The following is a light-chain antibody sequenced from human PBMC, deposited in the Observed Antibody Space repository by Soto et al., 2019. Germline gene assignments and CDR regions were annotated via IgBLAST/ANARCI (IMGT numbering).Light chain of an antibody. CDR3: QQRHMLPIT. Sequence: VMTGSPVTLSLSPGERATLSCRASQSFRGLLAWYQQKPGQAPRLLIYDAYNRATGIPPRFSGSGSGTDFTLTISSLEPEDSAVYYCQQRHMLPITFGQGTRLEIK. J-gene: IGKJ5*01. CDR1: QSFRGL. V-gene: IGKV3-11*01. CDR2: DAY.